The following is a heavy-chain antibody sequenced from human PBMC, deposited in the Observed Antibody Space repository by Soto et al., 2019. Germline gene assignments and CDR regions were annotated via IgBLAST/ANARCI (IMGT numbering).Heavy chain of an antibody. V-gene: IGHV4-59*01. CDR1: GGSISSYY. CDR2: IYYSGST. J-gene: IGHJ5*02. CDR3: ARVRFTTSYNWFDP. D-gene: IGHD3-22*01. Sequence: PSETLSLTCTVSGGSISSYYWSWIRQPPGKGLEWIGYIYYSGSTNYNPSLKSRVTISVDTSKNQFSLKLSSVTAADTAVYYCARVRFTTSYNWFDPWGQGTLVTVSS.